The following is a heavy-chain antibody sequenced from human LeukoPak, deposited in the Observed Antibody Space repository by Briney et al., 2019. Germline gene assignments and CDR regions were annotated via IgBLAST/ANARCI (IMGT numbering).Heavy chain of an antibody. CDR1: GSTFSSYA. Sequence: PGGSLRLSCAASGSTFSSYAMSWVRQAPGKGLEWVSAISGSGGSTYHADSVKGRFTISRDNSKNTLYLQMNSLRAEDTAVYYCAKDRSTMIPSRYFDYWGQGTLVTVSS. J-gene: IGHJ4*02. CDR2: ISGSGGST. CDR3: AKDRSTMIPSRYFDY. V-gene: IGHV3-23*01. D-gene: IGHD3-22*01.